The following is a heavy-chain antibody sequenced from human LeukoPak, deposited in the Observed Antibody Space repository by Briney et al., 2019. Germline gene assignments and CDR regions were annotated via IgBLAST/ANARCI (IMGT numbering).Heavy chain of an antibody. CDR2: KNNCGSST. J-gene: IGHJ2*01. CDR1: GFTFRSYW. CDR3: ARGPAPSYSGSYYKWYFDL. D-gene: IGHD1-26*01. V-gene: IGHV3-74*01. Sequence: PGASLRLSCTASGFTFRSYWMHWVRQAPGKALVWVSRKNNCGSSTSYADSVKGRFTISRDNAKNTLYLQMNSLRVEDTGVYNCARGPAPSYSGSYYKWYFDLWGRGTLVTLST.